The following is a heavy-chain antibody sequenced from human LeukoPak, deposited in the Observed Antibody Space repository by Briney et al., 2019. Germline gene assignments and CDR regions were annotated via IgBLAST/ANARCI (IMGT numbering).Heavy chain of an antibody. CDR2: INHSGTT. D-gene: IGHD2/OR15-2a*01. J-gene: IGHJ4*02. CDR3: ARDSNRGLDY. CDR1: GGSFSGYF. V-gene: IGHV4-34*01. Sequence: PSGTLSLTCAVYGGSFSGYFWSWVRQPPEKGLEWIGEINHSGTTNYNPSLKSRVTVSVDTSKNQLSLKLSFVTAADTAVYYCARDSNRGLDYWGQGTLVTVSS.